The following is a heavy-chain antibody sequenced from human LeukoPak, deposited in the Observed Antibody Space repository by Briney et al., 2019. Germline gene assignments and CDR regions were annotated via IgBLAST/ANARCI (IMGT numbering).Heavy chain of an antibody. CDR1: GFTFSNTW. CDR2: ISGSGDNT. CDR3: AKDQGYYYGSGSYYDY. V-gene: IGHV3-23*01. Sequence: GGSLRLSCAASGFTFSNTWMNWVRQAPGKGLEWVSVISGSGDNTNYADSVKGRFTISRDNSKNTLYLQMNSLRAEDTAVYHCAKDQGYYYGSGSYYDYWGQGTLVTVSS. J-gene: IGHJ4*02. D-gene: IGHD3-10*01.